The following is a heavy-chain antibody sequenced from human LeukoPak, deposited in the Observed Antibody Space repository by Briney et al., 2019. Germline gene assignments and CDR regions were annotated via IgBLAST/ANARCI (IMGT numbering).Heavy chain of an antibody. CDR2: INTNTGNP. J-gene: IGHJ5*02. Sequence: ASVKVSCKSSRYTFTTYAMDWVRQAPGQGLEWMGWINTNTGNPTYAQGFTGRFVFSLDTSVSTAYLQISSLKAEDTAMYYCARDRRQFDPWGQGTLVIVSS. CDR3: ARDRRQFDP. CDR1: RYTFTTYA. V-gene: IGHV7-4-1*02.